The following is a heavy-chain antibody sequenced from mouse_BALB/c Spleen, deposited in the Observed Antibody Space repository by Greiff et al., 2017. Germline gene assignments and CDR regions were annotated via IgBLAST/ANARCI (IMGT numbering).Heavy chain of an antibody. Sequence: QVQLKQSGAELVRPGTSVKISCKASGYTFTNYWLGWVKQRPGHGLEWIGDIYPGGAYTNYNEKFKGKATLTADTSSSTAYVQLSSLTSEDSAVYFCARSYGNPLAYWGQGTLVTVSA. CDR3: ARSYGNPLAY. J-gene: IGHJ3*01. D-gene: IGHD2-1*01. CDR1: GYTFTNYW. CDR2: IYPGGAYT. V-gene: IGHV1-63*02.